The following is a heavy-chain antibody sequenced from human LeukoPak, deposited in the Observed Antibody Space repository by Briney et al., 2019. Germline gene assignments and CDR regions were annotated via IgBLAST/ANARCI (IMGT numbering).Heavy chain of an antibody. D-gene: IGHD2-15*01. J-gene: IGHJ1*01. CDR2: ISGSGAST. CDR3: AKMSGGYCSGGSCHSTD. V-gene: IGHV3-23*01. Sequence: GGSLRLSCGASGFTFSTYAMNWVRQAPGKGLEWVSVISGSGASTYSADSVKGRFTISRDNSKDTLYLQMDSLRAEDTAIYYCAKMSGGYCSGGSCHSTDWGQGTLVTVSS. CDR1: GFTFSTYA.